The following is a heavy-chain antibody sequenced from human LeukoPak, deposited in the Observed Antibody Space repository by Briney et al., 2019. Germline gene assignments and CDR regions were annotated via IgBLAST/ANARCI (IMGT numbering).Heavy chain of an antibody. CDR2: IIPIFGTA. V-gene: IGHV1-69*13. J-gene: IGHJ4*02. CDR1: GGTFSSYA. Sequence: SVKVSCKASGGTFSSYAISWVRHAPGQGLEWMGGIIPIFGTANYAQKFQGRVTITADESTSTAYMELSSLRSEDTAVYYCARDGDYVWGSYRYTPFFDYWGQGTLVTVSS. D-gene: IGHD3-16*02. CDR3: ARDGDYVWGSYRYTPFFDY.